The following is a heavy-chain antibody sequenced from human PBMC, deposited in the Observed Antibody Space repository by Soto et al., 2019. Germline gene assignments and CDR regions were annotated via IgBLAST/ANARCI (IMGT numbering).Heavy chain of an antibody. CDR1: GFTFSSYG. CDR3: AKDTRDYGDRYYFDY. CDR2: ISYDGSNK. D-gene: IGHD4-17*01. J-gene: IGHJ4*02. Sequence: GGSLRLSCAASGFTFSSYGMHWVRQAPGKGLEWVAVISYDGSNKYYADSVKGRFTISRDNSKNTLYLQMNSLRAEDTAVYYCAKDTRDYGDRYYFDYWGQGTLVTVSS. V-gene: IGHV3-30*18.